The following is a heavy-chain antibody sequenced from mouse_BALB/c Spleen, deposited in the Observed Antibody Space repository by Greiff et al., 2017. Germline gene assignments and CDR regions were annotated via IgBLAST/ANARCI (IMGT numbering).Heavy chain of an antibody. D-gene: IGHD1-1*01. V-gene: IGHV14-3*02. CDR3: APGSSSAWFAY. Sequence: EVKLMESGAELVKPGASVKLSCTASGFNIKDTYMHWVKQRPEQGLEWIGRIDPANGNTKYDPKFQGKATITADTSSNTAYLQLSSLTSEDTAVYYCAPGSSSAWFAYWGQGTLVTVSA. CDR2: IDPANGNT. J-gene: IGHJ3*01. CDR1: GFNIKDTY.